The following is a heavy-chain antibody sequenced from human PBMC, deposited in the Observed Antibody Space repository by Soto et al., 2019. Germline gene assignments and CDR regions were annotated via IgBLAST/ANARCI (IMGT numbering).Heavy chain of an antibody. Sequence: GGSLRLSCAASGFTFSSYSMNWVRQAPGKGLEWVSYISSSSSNIYYADSVKGRFTIYRDNGKNSLYLQMNALRDEDTAVYYCARLPYYSDQWGQGTLVTVSS. V-gene: IGHV3-48*02. CDR2: ISSSSSNI. CDR3: ARLPYYSDQ. CDR1: GFTFSSYS. D-gene: IGHD3-22*01. J-gene: IGHJ5*02.